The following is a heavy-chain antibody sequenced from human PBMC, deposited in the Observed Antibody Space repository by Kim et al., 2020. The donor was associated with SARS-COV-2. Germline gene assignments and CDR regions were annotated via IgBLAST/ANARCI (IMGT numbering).Heavy chain of an antibody. CDR1: GFTFSSFA. V-gene: IGHV3-23*01. CDR3: ARDEGATGKWGVFFYYC. J-gene: IGHJ6*01. Sequence: GGSLRLSCTASGFTFSSFAMSWVRQAPGKGLEWVSSLSGSGGSTYYADSVKGRFTISRDNSKSTLYLQMNSLRAEDTAVYYCARDEGATGKWGVFFYYC. CDR2: LSGSGGST. D-gene: IGHD1-1*01.